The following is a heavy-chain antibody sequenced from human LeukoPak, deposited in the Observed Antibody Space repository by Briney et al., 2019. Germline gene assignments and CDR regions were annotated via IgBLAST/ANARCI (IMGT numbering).Heavy chain of an antibody. V-gene: IGHV3-30*03. CDR3: ARQSIPQYYYGSGNLDY. Sequence: GGSLRLSCAASGFTFDDYGMSWVRQAPGKGLEWVAVISYDGSNKYYADSVKGRFTISRDNSKNTLYLQMNSLRAEDTAVYYCARQSIPQYYYGSGNLDYWGQGTLVTVSS. J-gene: IGHJ4*02. CDR1: GFTFDDYG. CDR2: ISYDGSNK. D-gene: IGHD3-10*01.